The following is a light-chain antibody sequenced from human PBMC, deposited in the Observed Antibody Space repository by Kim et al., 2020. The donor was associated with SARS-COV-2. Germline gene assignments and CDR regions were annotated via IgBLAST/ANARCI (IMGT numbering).Light chain of an antibody. J-gene: IGKJ5*01. Sequence: LSPGERAPLSCRASQSVSSYLAWYQQKPGQAPRLLIYDASNRATGFPARFSGSGSGTDFTLTISSLEPEDFAVYYCQQRSNWPITFGQGTRLEIK. V-gene: IGKV3-11*01. CDR1: QSVSSY. CDR2: DAS. CDR3: QQRSNWPIT.